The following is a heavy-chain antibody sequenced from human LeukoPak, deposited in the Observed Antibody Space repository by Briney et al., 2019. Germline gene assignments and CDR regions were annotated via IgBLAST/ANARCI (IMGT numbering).Heavy chain of an antibody. CDR3: ARGEWFAELYFDY. J-gene: IGHJ4*01. CDR2: ISNGDTPT. V-gene: IGHV3-11*01. Sequence: GGSLRLSCAASGFTFSDYYMSWIRQAPGKWLEWVAYISNGDTPTYNTDSVKGRFTISRDNAKNSLYLQMNSLRAEDTAIYYCARGEWFAELYFDYWGQGTLSPSPQ. D-gene: IGHD3-10*01. CDR1: GFTFSDYY.